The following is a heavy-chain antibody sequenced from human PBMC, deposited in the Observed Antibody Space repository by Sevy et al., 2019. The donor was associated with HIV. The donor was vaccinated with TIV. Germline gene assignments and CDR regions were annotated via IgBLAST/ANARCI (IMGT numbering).Heavy chain of an antibody. CDR3: ARAAAEYYYGMDV. CDR1: GVSISGYY. J-gene: IGHJ6*02. V-gene: IGHV4-59*01. CDR2: IYYSGMT. D-gene: IGHD6-25*01. Sequence: SETLSLSCTVSGVSISGYYWSWIRLSPGKGLEWIGYIYYSGMTNYNPSLKSRVTISDDTSKNQFSLKLNSVTAADTAVYYSARAAAEYYYGMDVWGQGTKVTVSS.